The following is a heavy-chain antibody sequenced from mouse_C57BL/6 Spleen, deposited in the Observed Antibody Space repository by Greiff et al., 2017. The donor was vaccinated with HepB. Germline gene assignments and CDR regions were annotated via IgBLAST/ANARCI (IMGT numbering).Heavy chain of an antibody. D-gene: IGHD3-1*01. CDR3: ARSGRDGEYYFDY. CDR1: GYAFSSSW. Sequence: QVQLQQSGPELVKPGASVKISCKASGYAFSSSWMNWVKQRPGKGLEWIGRIYPGDGDTNYNGKFKGKATLTADKSSSTAYMQLSSLTSEDSAVYFCARSGRDGEYYFDYWGQGTTLTVSS. J-gene: IGHJ2*01. CDR2: IYPGDGDT. V-gene: IGHV1-82*01.